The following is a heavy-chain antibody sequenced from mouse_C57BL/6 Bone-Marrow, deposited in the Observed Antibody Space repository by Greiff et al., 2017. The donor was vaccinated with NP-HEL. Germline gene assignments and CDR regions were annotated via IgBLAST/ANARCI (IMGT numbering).Heavy chain of an antibody. Sequence: EVKLVESGPGMVKPSQSLSLTCTVTGYSITSGYDWHWIRHFPGNKLEWMGYISYSGSTNYNPSLKSRISITHDTSKNHFFLKLNSVTTEDTATYYCARADGYPTLYYAMDYWGQGTSVTVSS. CDR2: ISYSGST. V-gene: IGHV3-1*01. J-gene: IGHJ4*01. CDR3: ARADGYPTLYYAMDY. D-gene: IGHD2-3*01. CDR1: GYSITSGYD.